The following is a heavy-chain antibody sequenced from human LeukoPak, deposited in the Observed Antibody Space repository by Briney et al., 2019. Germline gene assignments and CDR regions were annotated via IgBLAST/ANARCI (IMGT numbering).Heavy chain of an antibody. CDR1: GFTFSSYD. CDR2: IGAAGDP. Sequence: PGGSLRLSCAASGFTFSSYDMHWVRQATGKGLEWVSAIGAAGDPYYPGSVKGRFTISRENAKNSLYLQMNSLRAGDTAVYYSERGKYGDDPGAFDIWGQGTMVTVSS. J-gene: IGHJ3*02. CDR3: ERGKYGDDPGAFDI. D-gene: IGHD4-17*01. V-gene: IGHV3-13*05.